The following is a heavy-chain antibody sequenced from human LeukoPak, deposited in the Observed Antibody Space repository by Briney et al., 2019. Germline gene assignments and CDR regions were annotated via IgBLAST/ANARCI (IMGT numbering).Heavy chain of an antibody. J-gene: IGHJ5*02. CDR3: ARGVAAAGPGDPFWFDP. V-gene: IGHV4-59*01. D-gene: IGHD6-13*01. Sequence: SETLSLTCTVSGGSISSYYWSWIRQPPGKGLEWIGYIYYSGSTNYNPSLKSRATILVDTSKNQFSLKLSSVTAADTAVYYCARGVAAAGPGDPFWFDPWGQGTLVTVSS. CDR2: IYYSGST. CDR1: GGSISSYY.